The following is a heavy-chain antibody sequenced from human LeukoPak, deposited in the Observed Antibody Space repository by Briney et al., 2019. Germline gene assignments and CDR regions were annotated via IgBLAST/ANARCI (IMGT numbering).Heavy chain of an antibody. Sequence: ASVKVSCKASGYTFTSYYMHWVRQAPGQGLEWMGIINPSGGSTSYAQKFQGRVTMTRDTSTSTVYVELSSLRSEDTAVYYCARDLGFVDTAMDLDYWGQGTLVTVSS. D-gene: IGHD5-18*01. CDR3: ARDLGFVDTAMDLDY. J-gene: IGHJ4*02. V-gene: IGHV1-46*01. CDR1: GYTFTSYY. CDR2: INPSGGST.